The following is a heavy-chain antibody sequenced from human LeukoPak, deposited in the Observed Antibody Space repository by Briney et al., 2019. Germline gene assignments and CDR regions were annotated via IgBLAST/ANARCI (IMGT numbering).Heavy chain of an antibody. J-gene: IGHJ4*02. CDR1: GFTFSNYA. CDR2: IYSGGST. V-gene: IGHV3-53*01. CDR3: ARVSKSYGYSSFDY. D-gene: IGHD5-18*01. Sequence: PGGSLRLSCAASGFTFSNYAMTWVRQAPGRGLEWVSVIYSGGSTYYADSVKGRFTISRDNSKNTLYLQMNSLRAEDTAVYYCARVSKSYGYSSFDYWGQGTLVTVSS.